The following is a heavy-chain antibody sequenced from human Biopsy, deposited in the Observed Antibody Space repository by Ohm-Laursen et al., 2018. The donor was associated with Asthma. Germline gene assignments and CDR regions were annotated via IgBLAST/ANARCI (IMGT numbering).Heavy chain of an antibody. J-gene: IGHJ6*02. Sequence: SETLSLTCSLSSGSGGYMRSGNYYWGWIRQPPGKGLEWIGSIYYSGTTYYNPSLGSRVTMSADTSKNQFSLNLTSVTAADTAVYYCVRGSSSWHHGPFHYYYGLDVWGQGTTATVSS. V-gene: IGHV4-39*01. CDR1: GGYMRSGNYY. CDR3: VRGSSSWHHGPFHYYYGLDV. CDR2: IYYSGTT. D-gene: IGHD6-13*01.